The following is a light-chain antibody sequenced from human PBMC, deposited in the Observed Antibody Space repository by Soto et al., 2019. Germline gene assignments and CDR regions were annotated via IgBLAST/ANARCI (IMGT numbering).Light chain of an antibody. CDR1: QSVSSNY. CDR2: GAS. Sequence: EIVLTQSPGTLSLSPGERATLSCRASQSVSSNYLAWYQQKPGQAPSLLIYGASSSATGIPDRFSGSGSGTDFTLTITRLEPEDFAVYYCQQYGGSPTYTFGQGTKLEIK. V-gene: IGKV3-20*01. CDR3: QQYGGSPTYT. J-gene: IGKJ2*01.